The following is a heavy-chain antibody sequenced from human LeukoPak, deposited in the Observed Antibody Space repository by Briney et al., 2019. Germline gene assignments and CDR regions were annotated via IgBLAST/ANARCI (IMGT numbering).Heavy chain of an antibody. D-gene: IGHD3-16*02. V-gene: IGHV4-4*02. CDR2: ISHTGST. J-gene: IGHJ6*03. CDR3: ARITFGGVINYYYYMDV. CDR1: GGSITNTNW. Sequence: SETLSLTCAVSGGSITNTNWWSWVRQPPGKGLEWIGQISHTGSTNYNPSLKSRVTISVDTSKNQFSLKLSSVTAADTAVYYCARITFGGVINYYYYMDVWGKGTTVTVSS.